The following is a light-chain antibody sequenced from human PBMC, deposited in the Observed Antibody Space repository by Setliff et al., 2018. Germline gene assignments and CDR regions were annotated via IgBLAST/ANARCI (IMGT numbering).Light chain of an antibody. Sequence: QSVLTQPPSASGTPGQTVTISCSASGSGIERHYMFWYQQFPGMAPKLLLYRDNQRPSGVPDRFSGSRSGTSVYLSISGLRSDDEADYYCAAWDDDVGGRWVFGGGTQLTVL. CDR3: AAWDDDVGGRWV. J-gene: IGLJ3*02. V-gene: IGLV1-47*01. CDR1: GSGIERHY. CDR2: RDN.